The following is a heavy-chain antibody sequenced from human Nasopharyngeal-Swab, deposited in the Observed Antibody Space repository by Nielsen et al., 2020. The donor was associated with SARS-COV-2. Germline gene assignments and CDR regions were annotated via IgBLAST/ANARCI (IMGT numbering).Heavy chain of an antibody. V-gene: IGHV3-9*01. CDR3: AKGPYGGKITFFDY. CDR2: ISWNSGSI. J-gene: IGHJ4*02. CDR1: GFTFDDYA. D-gene: IGHD4-23*01. Sequence: GGFLRPSCAASGFTFDDYAMHWVRQAPGKGLEWVSGISWNSGSIGYADSVKGRFTISRDNAKNSLYLQMNSLRAEDTALYYCAKGPYGGKITFFDYWGQGTLVTVSS.